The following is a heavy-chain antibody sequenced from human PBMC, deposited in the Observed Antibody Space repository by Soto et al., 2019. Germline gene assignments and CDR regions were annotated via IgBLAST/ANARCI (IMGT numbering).Heavy chain of an antibody. CDR2: IDPTDSYT. D-gene: IGHD6-6*01. Sequence: GESLKISCKGSGDNFPNYWVSGVRQMPGKGLEWLGGIDPTDSYTNDSPCVEGHVTISADESSSTADLQWSSLKASDTAIYYCARRETGSSPYYYHAMDVWGQGTTVTVSS. J-gene: IGHJ6*02. CDR3: ARRETGSSPYYYHAMDV. V-gene: IGHV5-10-1*01. CDR1: GDNFPNYW.